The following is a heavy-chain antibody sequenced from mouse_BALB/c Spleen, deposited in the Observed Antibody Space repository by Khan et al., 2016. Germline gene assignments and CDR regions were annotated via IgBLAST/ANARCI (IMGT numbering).Heavy chain of an antibody. D-gene: IGHD1-1*01. CDR1: DFSITSGYS. CDR3: AGYEYGSSGFDV. Sequence: EVQLQESGPDLVKPSQTLSLTCTVTDFSITSGYSWHWIRQFPGNKLEWMCYIHYGGNTNNNPSLKSRISITRETSKNESFLQLNSLNTEDTATYFGAGYEYGSSGFDVWGAGTTVTVSS. J-gene: IGHJ1*01. V-gene: IGHV3-1*02. CDR2: IHYGGNT.